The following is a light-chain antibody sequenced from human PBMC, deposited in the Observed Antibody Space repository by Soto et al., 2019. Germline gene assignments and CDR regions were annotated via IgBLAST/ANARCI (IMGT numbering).Light chain of an antibody. V-gene: IGLV1-40*01. J-gene: IGLJ3*02. CDR1: TSNIGAGYA. CDR2: GNN. Sequence: QSVLTQPPSVSGSPGQRVTISCTGSTSNIGAGYAVHWYQQLPGTAPKLLIYGNNNRPSGVPDRFSGSKSGTSASLAITGLQAEDEPDYYCQSYDNSLTGSWVFGGGTKLTVL. CDR3: QSYDNSLTGSWV.